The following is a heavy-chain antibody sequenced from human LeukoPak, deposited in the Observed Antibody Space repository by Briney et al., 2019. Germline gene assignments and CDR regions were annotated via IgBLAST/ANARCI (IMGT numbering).Heavy chain of an antibody. Sequence: GGSLRLSCAVSGFTFSSHAMSWVRQAPGKGLEWVSAISGSGGSTYYADSVKGRFTISRDNSKNTLYLQMNSLRAEDTAVYYCASTSIPGLLWFGELLLAGGDDYWGQGTLVTVSS. J-gene: IGHJ4*02. D-gene: IGHD3-10*01. CDR1: GFTFSSHA. CDR2: ISGSGGST. V-gene: IGHV3-23*01. CDR3: ASTSIPGLLWFGELLLAGGDDY.